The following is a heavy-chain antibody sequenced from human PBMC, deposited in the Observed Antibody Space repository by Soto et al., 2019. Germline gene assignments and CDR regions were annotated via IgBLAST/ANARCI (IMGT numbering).Heavy chain of an antibody. V-gene: IGHV1-69*13. CDR3: ARGTNSSGSGGLYYGMDV. CDR2: IIPIFGTA. D-gene: IGHD3-22*01. Sequence: ASVKVSCKASGGTFSSYAISWVRQAPGQGLEWMGGIIPIFGTANYAQKFQGRVTITADESTSTAYMELSSLRSEDTAVYYCARGTNSSGSGGLYYGMDVWGQGTTVTVSS. J-gene: IGHJ6*02. CDR1: GGTFSSYA.